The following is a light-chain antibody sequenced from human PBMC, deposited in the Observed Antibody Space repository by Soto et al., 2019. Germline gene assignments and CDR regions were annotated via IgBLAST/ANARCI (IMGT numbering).Light chain of an antibody. V-gene: IGKV3-20*01. CDR2: GSS. CDR1: QSVRSRY. Sequence: EMVLTQSPGTLSLSPGERATLSCRASQSVRSRYLAWYQQKPGQAPRLLIYGSSSRPPGIPDRVSGSGSGTEFTLTISRLEPEDFAVYYCQQYGTSPQTFGQGTKVDIK. CDR3: QQYGTSPQT. J-gene: IGKJ1*01.